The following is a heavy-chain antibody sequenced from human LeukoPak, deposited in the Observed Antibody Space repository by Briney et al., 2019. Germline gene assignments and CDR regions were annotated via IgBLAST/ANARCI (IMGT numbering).Heavy chain of an antibody. J-gene: IGHJ4*02. V-gene: IGHV3-73*01. Sequence: GGTLRLSCAASGFTFSGSAMHWVRQASGKGLEWVGRIRSKGNSYATAYAASVKGRFTISRDDSKNTAYLQMNSLKTEDTAVYYCVRVTGYMIEDYFDYWGQGTLVTVSS. CDR3: VRVTGYMIEDYFDY. CDR1: GFTFSGSA. D-gene: IGHD3-22*01. CDR2: IRSKGNSYAT.